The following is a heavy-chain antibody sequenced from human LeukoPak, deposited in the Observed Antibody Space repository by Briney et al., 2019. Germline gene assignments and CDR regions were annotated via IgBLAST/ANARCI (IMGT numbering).Heavy chain of an antibody. CDR2: IWYDGSNK. Sequence: GGSLRLSCAASGFTFSSYGMHWVRQAPGKGLEWVAVIWYDGSNKYYADSVKGRFTISRDNSKNTLYLQMNSLRAEDTAVYYCARVRGYSYGHLDYWGQGTLVTASS. CDR3: ARVRGYSYGHLDY. D-gene: IGHD5-18*01. CDR1: GFTFSSYG. J-gene: IGHJ4*02. V-gene: IGHV3-33*01.